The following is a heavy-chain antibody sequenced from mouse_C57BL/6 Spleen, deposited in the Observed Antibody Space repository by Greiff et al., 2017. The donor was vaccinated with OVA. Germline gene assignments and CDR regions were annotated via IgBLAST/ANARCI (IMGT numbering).Heavy chain of an antibody. CDR2: IYPGDGDT. Sequence: QVQLQQSGPELVKPGASVKISCKASGYAFSSSWMNWVKQRPGQGLEWIGRIYPGDGDTNYNGKFKGKATLTADKSSSTAYMQLSSLTSEDSAVYFCNPYYERGFDYWGQGTTLTVSS. D-gene: IGHD2-4*01. CDR3: NPYYERGFDY. CDR1: GYAFSSSW. V-gene: IGHV1-82*01. J-gene: IGHJ2*01.